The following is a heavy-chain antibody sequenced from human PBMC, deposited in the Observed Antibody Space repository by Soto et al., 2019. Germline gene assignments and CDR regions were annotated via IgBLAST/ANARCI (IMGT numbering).Heavy chain of an antibody. D-gene: IGHD5-12*01. CDR1: GFTFSNAW. J-gene: IGHJ6*02. V-gene: IGHV3-15*01. CDR2: IKSKTDGGTT. CDR3: SQGIVATIGGGYYYGLDV. Sequence: GGSLRLSCAAAGFTFSNAWMSWVRPAPGKGLEWVGRIKSKTDGGTTDYAAPVKGRFTISRDDSKNTLYLQMNSLKTEDTAVYYCSQGIVATIGGGYYYGLDVWGQGTRVTVSS.